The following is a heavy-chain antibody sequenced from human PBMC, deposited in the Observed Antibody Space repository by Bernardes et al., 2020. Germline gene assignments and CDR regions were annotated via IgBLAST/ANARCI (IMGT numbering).Heavy chain of an antibody. V-gene: IGHV3-21*01. CDR3: ARETYYYDTSGYYMYYFDY. CDR1: GFTFSSYS. Sequence: GSLIRSCAASGFTFSSYSMNWVRQAPGKGLEWLSSISSSSSYIYYADSVKGRFTISRDNAENSLYLQMNSLRAEDTAVYYCARETYYYDTSGYYMYYFDYWGQGTLVTVSS. J-gene: IGHJ4*02. CDR2: ISSSSSYI. D-gene: IGHD3-22*01.